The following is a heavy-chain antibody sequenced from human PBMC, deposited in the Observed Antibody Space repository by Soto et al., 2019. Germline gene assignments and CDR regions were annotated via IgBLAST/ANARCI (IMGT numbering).Heavy chain of an antibody. Sequence: QVQLVESGGQVVRPGGSLRLSCAASGFTFNTSAMHWVRQAPGKGLEWVAVISYDGSTTYYADSVQGRFSISRDNSKNSLNLQMKSLRCEDTAVYYCAKGESPRRNFDLWGRGTLVTVSS. CDR1: GFTFNTSA. CDR2: ISYDGSTT. CDR3: AKGESPRRNFDL. V-gene: IGHV3-30*04. J-gene: IGHJ2*01.